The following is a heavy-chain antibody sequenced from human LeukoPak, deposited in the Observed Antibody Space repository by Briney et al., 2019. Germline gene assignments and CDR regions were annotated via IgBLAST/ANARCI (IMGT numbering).Heavy chain of an antibody. V-gene: IGHV4-59*01. D-gene: IGHD6-13*01. CDR2: IYYSGST. J-gene: IGHJ5*02. CDR1: GASISSYY. CDR3: ARMYSSSWYNWFDP. Sequence: SETLPLTCTVSGASISSYYRSWIRQPPGKGLEWLGYIYYSGSTNYNPSLKSRVTISVDTSKNQFSLKLSSVTAADTAVYYCARMYSSSWYNWFDPWGQGTLVTVSS.